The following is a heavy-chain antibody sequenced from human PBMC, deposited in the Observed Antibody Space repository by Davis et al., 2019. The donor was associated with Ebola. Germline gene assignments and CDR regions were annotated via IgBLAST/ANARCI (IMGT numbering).Heavy chain of an antibody. J-gene: IGHJ5*02. CDR1: GGSIRSGDYY. Sequence: PSETLSLTCSVSGGSIRSGDYYWSWIRQPPGKGLEWIGYINYSGSTYNNPSLKSRVTISIDTSKNQFSLKLSSVTAAETAVYYCARGGIWYCSGGSCYSGWFDPWGQGTLVTVSA. CDR2: INYSGST. V-gene: IGHV4-30-4*01. D-gene: IGHD2-15*01. CDR3: ARGGIWYCSGGSCYSGWFDP.